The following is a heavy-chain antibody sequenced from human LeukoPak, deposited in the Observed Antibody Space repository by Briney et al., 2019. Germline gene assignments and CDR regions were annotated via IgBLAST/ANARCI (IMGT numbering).Heavy chain of an antibody. CDR2: IYYTGNT. D-gene: IGHD2-15*01. CDR1: GGSISSGDYY. CDR3: ARARDCSGGSCYQFNWFDP. Sequence: SETLSLTCTVPGGSISSGDYYWSWIRQHPGKGLEWIGYIYYTGNTYYNPSLKSRVTMSVDTSKNQFSLELSSVTAADTAVYYCARARDCSGGSCYQFNWFDPWGQGTLVTVSS. J-gene: IGHJ5*02. V-gene: IGHV4-31*03.